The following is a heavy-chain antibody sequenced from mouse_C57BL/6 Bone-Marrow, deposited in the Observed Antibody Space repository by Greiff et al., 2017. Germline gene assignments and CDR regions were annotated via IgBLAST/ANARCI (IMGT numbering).Heavy chain of an antibody. D-gene: IGHD1-1*01. Sequence: VQLQQSGAELVRPGTSVKVSCKASGYAFTNYLIEWVKQRPGQGLEWIGVINPGSGGTNYNEKFKGKATLTADKSSSTAYMQLSSLTSEDSAVYFCARSGVTTVAWYFDVWCTGTTVTVSS. V-gene: IGHV1-54*01. J-gene: IGHJ1*03. CDR2: INPGSGGT. CDR3: ARSGVTTVAWYFDV. CDR1: GYAFTNYL.